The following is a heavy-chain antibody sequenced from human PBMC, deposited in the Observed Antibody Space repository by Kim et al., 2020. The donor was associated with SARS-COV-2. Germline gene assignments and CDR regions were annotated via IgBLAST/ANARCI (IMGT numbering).Heavy chain of an antibody. CDR1: GGSISSSSYY. Sequence: SETLSLTCTVSGGSISSSSYYWGWIRQPPGKGLEWIGSIYYSGSTYYNPSLKSRVTITVDTSKNQFSLKLSSVTAAETAVYYCARGVLLGTTDYWGQGTLVTVSS. V-gene: IGHV4-39*07. D-gene: IGHD7-27*01. J-gene: IGHJ4*02. CDR2: IYYSGST. CDR3: ARGVLLGTTDY.